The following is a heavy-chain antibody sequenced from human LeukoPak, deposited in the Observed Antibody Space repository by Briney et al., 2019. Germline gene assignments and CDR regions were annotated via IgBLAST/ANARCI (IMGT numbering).Heavy chain of an antibody. D-gene: IGHD5-24*01. CDR3: AREGEMATTTGRGWFDP. CDR1: GGTFSSYA. V-gene: IGHV1-69*13. CDR2: IIPIFGTA. Sequence: SVKVSCKASGGTFSSYAISWVRQAPGQGLEWMGGIIPIFGTANYAQKFQGRVTITADESTSTAYMELSSLRSEDTAVYYCAREGEMATTTGRGWFDPWGQGTLVTVSS. J-gene: IGHJ5*02.